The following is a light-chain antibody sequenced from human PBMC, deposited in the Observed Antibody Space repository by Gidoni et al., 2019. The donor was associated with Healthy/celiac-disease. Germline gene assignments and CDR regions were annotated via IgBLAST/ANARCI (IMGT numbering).Light chain of an antibody. CDR2: AAS. Sequence: DIQMTQSPSSLSASVGDRVTITCRVSQSISSYLNWYQQKPGKAPKLLIYAASSLQSGVPSRFSGSGFWTDFTLTISSLQPVDFATYYCQQSYSTPPWTFXQXTKVEIK. CDR3: QQSYSTPPWT. J-gene: IGKJ1*01. CDR1: QSISSY. V-gene: IGKV1-39*01.